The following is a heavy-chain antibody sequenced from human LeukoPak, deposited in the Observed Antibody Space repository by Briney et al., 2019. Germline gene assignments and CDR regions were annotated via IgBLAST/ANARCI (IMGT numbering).Heavy chain of an antibody. V-gene: IGHV4-59*11. J-gene: IGHJ4*02. Sequence: PSETLSLTCSVSGGSLSNHFWHWFRQPPGKGLEWVGYVHYSGTTNYSPSLWGRGAISLDTPKNQFSLKLSSVTATDTAVYYCVRGSGWLPDSWGLGTLVTVSS. CDR1: GGSLSNHF. CDR2: VHYSGTT. CDR3: VRGSGWLPDS. D-gene: IGHD6-19*01.